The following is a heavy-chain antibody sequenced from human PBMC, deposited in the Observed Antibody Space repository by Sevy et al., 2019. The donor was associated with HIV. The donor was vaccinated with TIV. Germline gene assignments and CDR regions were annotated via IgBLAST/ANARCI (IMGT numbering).Heavy chain of an antibody. V-gene: IGHV1-2*02. CDR3: VRGYFGSGSYRLLY. CDR1: GYSFTGFY. J-gene: IGHJ4*02. CDR2: INPNYGDA. Sequence: ASVKVSCKASGYSFTGFYIHWMRQAPGQGLEWMGWINPNYGDAKYAQKYQGRVTMTRDTSATTTYMELTSLRSDDTAMYYCVRGYFGSGSYRLLYWGQGAPVTVSS. D-gene: IGHD3-10*01.